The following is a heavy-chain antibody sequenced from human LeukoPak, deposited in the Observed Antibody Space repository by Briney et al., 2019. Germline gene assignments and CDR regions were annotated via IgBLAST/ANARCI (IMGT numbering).Heavy chain of an antibody. J-gene: IGHJ6*03. CDR1: GGSFSGYY. D-gene: IGHD2-2*01. CDR3: ARHARVRGEIVVVPAANGRRASHYMDV. V-gene: IGHV4-34*01. CDR2: INHSGST. Sequence: PSETLSLTCAVYGGSFSGYYWSWIRQPPGKGLEWIGEINHSGSTNYNPSLKSRVTISVDTSKNQFSLKLSSVTAADTAVYYCARHARVRGEIVVVPAANGRRASHYMDVWGKGTTVTVSS.